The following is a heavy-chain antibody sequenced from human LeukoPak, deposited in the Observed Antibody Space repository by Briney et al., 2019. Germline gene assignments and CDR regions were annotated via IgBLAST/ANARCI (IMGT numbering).Heavy chain of an antibody. CDR3: AVATRSFLPDYC. J-gene: IGHJ4*02. CDR1: GFIFRNYW. CDR2: INQDGREK. D-gene: IGHD5-12*01. V-gene: IGHV3-7*01. Sequence: GGSLRLSCAASGFIFRNYWMSWVRQAPGKGLEWVAIINQDGREKHYVDSVKGRFTISRDNAKNSLYLQMNSLRAEDTALYYCAVATRSFLPDYCWGQGTLVIVSS.